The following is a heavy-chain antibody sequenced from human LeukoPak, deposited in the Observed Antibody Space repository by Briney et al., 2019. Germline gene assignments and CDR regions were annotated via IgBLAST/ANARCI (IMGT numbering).Heavy chain of an antibody. CDR1: GGSFSGYY. V-gene: IGHV4-34*01. Sequence: SETLSLTCAVYGGSFSGYYWSWIRQPPGKGLEWIGSIYYSGSTYYNPSLKSRVTISVDTSKNQFSLKLSSVTAADTAVYYCARGPLSVIIDYWGQGTLVTVSS. J-gene: IGHJ4*02. CDR3: ARGPLSVIIDY. CDR2: IYYSGST. D-gene: IGHD2/OR15-2a*01.